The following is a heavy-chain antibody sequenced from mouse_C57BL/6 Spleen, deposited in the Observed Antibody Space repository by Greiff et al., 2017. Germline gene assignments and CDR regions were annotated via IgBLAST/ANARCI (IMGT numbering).Heavy chain of an antibody. CDR2: IYPRSGNT. V-gene: IGHV1-81*01. D-gene: IGHD2-3*01. J-gene: IGHJ3*01. Sequence: QVQLQQSGAELARPGASVKLSCKASGYTFTSYGISWVKQSTGQGLEWIGEIYPRSGNTYYNEQFKGKATLTADKSSSTAYMELRSLTSEDSAVYFCARTEDGFPWFAYWGQGTLVTVSA. CDR3: ARTEDGFPWFAY. CDR1: GYTFTSYG.